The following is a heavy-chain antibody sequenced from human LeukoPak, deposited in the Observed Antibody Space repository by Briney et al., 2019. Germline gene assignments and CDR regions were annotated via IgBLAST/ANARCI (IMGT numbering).Heavy chain of an antibody. CDR2: IYYSGST. D-gene: IGHD3-10*01. CDR3: ARVRVEDYYGSGSFPLWAFDI. J-gene: IGHJ3*02. CDR1: GGSISSYY. Sequence: SETLSLTCTVSGGSISSYYWSWIRQPPGKGLEWIGYIYYSGSTNYNPSLKSRVTISVDTSKNQFSLKLSSVTAADTAVYYCARVRVEDYYGSGSFPLWAFDIWGQGTMVTVSS. V-gene: IGHV4-59*01.